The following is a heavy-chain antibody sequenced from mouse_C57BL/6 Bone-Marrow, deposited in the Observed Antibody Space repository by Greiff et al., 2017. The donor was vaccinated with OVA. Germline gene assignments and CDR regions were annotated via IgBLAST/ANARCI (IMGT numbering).Heavy chain of an antibody. D-gene: IGHD1-1*01. V-gene: IGHV1-82*01. CDR2: IYPGDGDT. J-gene: IGHJ1*03. CDR1: GYAFSSSW. Sequence: QVQLQQSGPELVKPGASVKISCKASGYAFSSSWMNWVKQRPGKGLEWIGRIYPGDGDTNYNGKFKGKATLTADKSSSTAYMQLSSLTSEDSAVYFCADLLLDVWGTGTTVTVSS. CDR3: ADLLLDV.